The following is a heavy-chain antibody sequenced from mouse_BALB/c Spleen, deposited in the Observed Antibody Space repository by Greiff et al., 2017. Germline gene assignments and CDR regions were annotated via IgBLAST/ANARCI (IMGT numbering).Heavy chain of an antibody. CDR3: ARPLICYGYDGFAY. CDR1: GFNIKDTY. Sequence: EVKLMESGAELVKPGASVKLSCTASGFNIKDTYMHWVKQRPEQGLEWIGRIDPANGNTKYDPKFQGKATITADTSSNTAYLQLSSLTSEDTAVYYCARPLICYGYDGFAYWGQGTLVTVSA. CDR2: IDPANGNT. D-gene: IGHD2-2*01. J-gene: IGHJ3*01. V-gene: IGHV14-3*02.